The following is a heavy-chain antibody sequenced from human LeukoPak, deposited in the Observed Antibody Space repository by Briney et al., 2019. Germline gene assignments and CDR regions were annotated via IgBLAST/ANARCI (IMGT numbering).Heavy chain of an antibody. CDR1: GYSVSSGYY. V-gene: IGHV4-38-2*02. CDR3: ARVSSGWLYYFDY. J-gene: IGHJ4*02. CDR2: IYHSGST. Sequence: SSETLSLTCSVSGYSVSSGYYWGWIRQPPGKGLEWIGSIYHSGSTYYNPSLKSRVTISVDTSKNQFSLKLSSVTAADTAVYYCARVSSGWLYYFDYWGQGTLVTVSS. D-gene: IGHD6-19*01.